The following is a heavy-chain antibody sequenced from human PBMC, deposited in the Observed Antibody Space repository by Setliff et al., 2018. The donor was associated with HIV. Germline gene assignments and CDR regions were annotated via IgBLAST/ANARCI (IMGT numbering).Heavy chain of an antibody. Sequence: PGGSLRLSCAASGFTFSSYEMNWVRQAPGKGLEWVSYISSSGSTVYYADSAKGRFTISRDNAKNSLYLQMNSLRAEDTAVYYCARDPRLVDFWGQGTMVTVSS. V-gene: IGHV3-48*03. CDR1: GFTFSSYE. CDR3: ARDPRLVDF. D-gene: IGHD2-8*02. J-gene: IGHJ3*01. CDR2: ISSSGSTV.